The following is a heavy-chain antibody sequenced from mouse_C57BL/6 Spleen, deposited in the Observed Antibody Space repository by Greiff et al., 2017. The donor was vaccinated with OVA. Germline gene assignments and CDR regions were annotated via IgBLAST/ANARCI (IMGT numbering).Heavy chain of an antibody. D-gene: IGHD1-1*01. Sequence: EVKLVESGGGLVKPGGSLKLPCAASGFTFSSYAMSWVRQTPEKRLEWVATISDGGSYTYYPDNVKGRFTISRDNAKNNLYLQMSHLKSEDTAMYYCARHGSSPRYFDYWGQGTTLTVSS. V-gene: IGHV5-4*03. CDR3: ARHGSSPRYFDY. J-gene: IGHJ2*01. CDR2: ISDGGSYT. CDR1: GFTFSSYA.